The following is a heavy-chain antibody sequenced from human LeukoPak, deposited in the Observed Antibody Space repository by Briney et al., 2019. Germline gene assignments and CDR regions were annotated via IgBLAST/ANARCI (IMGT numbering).Heavy chain of an antibody. V-gene: IGHV1-69*05. CDR3: LYSSGWYRGAFDI. CDR2: IIPIFGTA. J-gene: IGHJ3*02. D-gene: IGHD6-19*01. Sequence: SVKVSCKASGGTFSSYAISWVRQAPGQGLEWMGRIIPIFGTANYAQKFQGRVTITTDESTSTAYMEPSSLRSEDTAVYYCLYSSGWYRGAFDIWGQGTMVTVSS. CDR1: GGTFSSYA.